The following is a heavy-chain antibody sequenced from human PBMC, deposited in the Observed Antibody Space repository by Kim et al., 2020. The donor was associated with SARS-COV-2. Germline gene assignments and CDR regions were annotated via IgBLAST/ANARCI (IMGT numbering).Heavy chain of an antibody. CDR3: ASLGSLLLWFGEL. CDR1: GFTFGDYA. Sequence: GGSLRLSCAASGFTFGDYAMHWVRQAPGKGLEWVSGISWNSGSIGYADSVKGRFTISRDNAKNSLYLQMNSLRAEDTALYYCASLGSLLLWFGELWGQGTLVTVSS. CDR2: ISWNSGSI. D-gene: IGHD3-10*01. V-gene: IGHV3-9*01. J-gene: IGHJ4*02.